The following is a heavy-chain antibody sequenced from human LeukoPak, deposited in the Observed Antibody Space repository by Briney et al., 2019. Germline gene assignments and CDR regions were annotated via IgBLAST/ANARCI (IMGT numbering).Heavy chain of an antibody. CDR1: GGSFSSYY. D-gene: IGHD3-9*01. Sequence: SQTLSLTCAVYGGSFSSYYWSWIRHPPAKGMEWIGEINLSVSTNYNPTLTSRVTISVDTSKNQFSLKLSSVTAADTAVYYCARGGVRYFDWLLSYFDYWGQGTLVTVSS. V-gene: IGHV4-34*01. CDR3: ARGGVRYFDWLLSYFDY. CDR2: INLSVST. J-gene: IGHJ4*02.